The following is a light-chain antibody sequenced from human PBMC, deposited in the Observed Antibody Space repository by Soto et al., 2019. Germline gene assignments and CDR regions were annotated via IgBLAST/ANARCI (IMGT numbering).Light chain of an antibody. CDR2: SNN. Sequence: QSALTQPPSVSGTPGQRVTISCSGGRSSIGSNTVNWYQHLPGSAPKLLIYSNNHRPSGVPDRFSASKAGASASLAISGLQSEDEGDYYCAAWDASLGGFYVFGSGTKVTVL. J-gene: IGLJ1*01. CDR3: AAWDASLGGFYV. CDR1: RSSIGSNT. V-gene: IGLV1-44*01.